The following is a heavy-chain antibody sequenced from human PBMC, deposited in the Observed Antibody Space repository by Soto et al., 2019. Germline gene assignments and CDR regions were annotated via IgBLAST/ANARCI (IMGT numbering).Heavy chain of an antibody. CDR3: ASAAGSFY. D-gene: IGHD6-13*01. J-gene: IGHJ4*02. CDR2: VNTANGNA. Sequence: QVQLVQSGAEEKKPGASVKVSCKASGYTFTNYAMHWVRQAPGQRLEWMGWVNTANGNAKYSQNFQGRVTITRDTSASTAYMELSSLRSEDSAVYYCASAAGSFYWGQGTLVTVSS. V-gene: IGHV1-3*04. CDR1: GYTFTNYA.